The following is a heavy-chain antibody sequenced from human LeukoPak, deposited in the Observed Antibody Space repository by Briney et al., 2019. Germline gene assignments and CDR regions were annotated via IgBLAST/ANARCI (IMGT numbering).Heavy chain of an antibody. CDR2: INHSGST. CDR3: ASRGGTYSRSLDY. Sequence: PSETLSLTCAVYGGSFSGYYWSWIRQSPGKGLEWIGEINHSGSTNYNPSLKSRVTISVDTSKNQFSLKLSSVTAADTAVYYCASRGGTYSRSLDYWGQGTLVTVSS. D-gene: IGHD1-26*01. CDR1: GGSFSGYY. J-gene: IGHJ4*02. V-gene: IGHV4-34*01.